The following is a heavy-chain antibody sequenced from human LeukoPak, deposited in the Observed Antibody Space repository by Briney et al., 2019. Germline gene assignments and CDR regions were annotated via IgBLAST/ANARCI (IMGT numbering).Heavy chain of an antibody. V-gene: IGHV1-2*02. Sequence: ASVKVSCKASGYTFTGYYIHWVRQAPGQGLEWMGWINPNSGGTTYAQNFQGRVTMTRDTSISTAYMELSRLRSDDTAVYYCARARAIAVAGRPYYYYYMDVWGKGTTVTVSS. D-gene: IGHD6-19*01. CDR1: GYTFTGYY. CDR2: INPNSGGT. CDR3: ARARAIAVAGRPYYYYYMDV. J-gene: IGHJ6*03.